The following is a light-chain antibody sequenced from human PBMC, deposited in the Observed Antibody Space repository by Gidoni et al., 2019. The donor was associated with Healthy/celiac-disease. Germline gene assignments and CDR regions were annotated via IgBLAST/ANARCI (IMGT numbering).Light chain of an antibody. CDR1: QGISSY. CDR3: QQYYSYPLFT. CDR2: AAS. Sequence: AILMTQSPSSFSASTGDRVTITCRASQGISSYLAWYQQKPGKAPKLLIYAASTLQSGVPSRFSGSGSGTDFTLTISCLQSEDFATYYCQQYYSYPLFTFGPGTKVDIK. V-gene: IGKV1-8*01. J-gene: IGKJ3*01.